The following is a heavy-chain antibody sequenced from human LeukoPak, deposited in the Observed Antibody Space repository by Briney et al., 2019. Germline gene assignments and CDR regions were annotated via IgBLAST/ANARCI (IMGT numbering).Heavy chain of an antibody. D-gene: IGHD6-13*01. Sequence: GRSLRLSCAASGFTFSSYGMHWVRQAPGKGLEWVAVIWHDGRNKYYADSVKGRFTISRDNSKNTLYLQVNSLRAEDTAVYYCARWALGRAGKGDALDIWGQGTMVIVSS. CDR1: GFTFSSYG. CDR3: ARWALGRAGKGDALDI. CDR2: IWHDGRNK. J-gene: IGHJ3*02. V-gene: IGHV3-33*01.